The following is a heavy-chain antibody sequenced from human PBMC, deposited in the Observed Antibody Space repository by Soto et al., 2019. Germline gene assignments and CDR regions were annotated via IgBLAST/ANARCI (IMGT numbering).Heavy chain of an antibody. D-gene: IGHD2-21*02. CDR1: GFTFTNSA. Sequence: SVKVSCKTSGFTFTNSAVQWVRQARGQSLEWIGWIIIGSGQTKSAQNIQDRLTITRDISTSTVYMELSSLNSEDTAVYYCAAELYERGDSCHFDYWGQGTLVTVSS. J-gene: IGHJ4*02. V-gene: IGHV1-58*01. CDR3: AAELYERGDSCHFDY. CDR2: IIIGSGQT.